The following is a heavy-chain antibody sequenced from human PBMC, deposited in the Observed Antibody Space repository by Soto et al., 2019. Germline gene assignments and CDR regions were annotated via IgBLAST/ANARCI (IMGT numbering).Heavy chain of an antibody. CDR1: GFTFDDYA. V-gene: IGHV3-9*01. CDR2: ISWNSGSI. J-gene: IGHJ4*02. CDR3: AKDMGYCSSTSCYFDYFDY. Sequence: PGGSLRLSCAASGFTFDDYAMHWVRQAPGKGLEWVSGISWNSGSIGYADSVKGRFTISRDNAKNSLYLQMNSLRAEDTALYYCAKDMGYCSSTSCYFDYFDYWGQGTLVTVSS. D-gene: IGHD2-2*01.